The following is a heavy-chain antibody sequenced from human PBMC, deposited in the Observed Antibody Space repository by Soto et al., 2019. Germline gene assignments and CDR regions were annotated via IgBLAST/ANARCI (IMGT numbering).Heavy chain of an antibody. CDR2: ITYDGKNK. V-gene: IGHV3-30*18. CDR1: GFTFNTFG. J-gene: IGHJ4*02. D-gene: IGHD3-16*02. Sequence: QVQLVESGGGVVQPGTSLRLSCAASGFTFNTFGIHWVRQAPGKGLEWVADITYDGKNKYYADSVKGRFTISRDNSRDTLYLQMNSLTAEDTAMYYCAKDKGAFGGVLVFAFDSWGQGSLVTVSS. CDR3: AKDKGAFGGVLVFAFDS.